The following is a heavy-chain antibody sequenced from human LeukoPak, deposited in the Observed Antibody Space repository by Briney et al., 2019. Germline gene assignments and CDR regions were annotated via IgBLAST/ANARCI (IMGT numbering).Heavy chain of an antibody. J-gene: IGHJ4*02. Sequence: ASVKVSCKASGYTFTSYGISWVRQAPGQGPEWMGWISAYNGNTNYAQKLQGRVTMTTDTSTSTAYMELRSLRSDDTAVYYCARARYYYDSSGYYYFDYWGQGTLVTVSS. V-gene: IGHV1-18*01. CDR1: GYTFTSYG. CDR2: ISAYNGNT. CDR3: ARARYYYDSSGYYYFDY. D-gene: IGHD3-22*01.